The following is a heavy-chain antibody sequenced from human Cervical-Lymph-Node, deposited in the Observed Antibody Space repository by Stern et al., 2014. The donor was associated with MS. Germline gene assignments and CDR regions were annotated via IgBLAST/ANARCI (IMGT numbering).Heavy chain of an antibody. J-gene: IGHJ6*02. CDR3: ARGELKEGLVRGMDV. D-gene: IGHD1-26*01. Sequence: VQLVESGAEVKKPGSSVKVSCKASGGTFSSYAISWVRQAPGQGLEWMGGIIPIFGTANYDQKVKGRVTITTDESTSTAYMELSSLRSEDTAVYYCARGELKEGLVRGMDVWGQGTTVTVSS. CDR2: IIPIFGTA. V-gene: IGHV1-69*01. CDR1: GGTFSSYA.